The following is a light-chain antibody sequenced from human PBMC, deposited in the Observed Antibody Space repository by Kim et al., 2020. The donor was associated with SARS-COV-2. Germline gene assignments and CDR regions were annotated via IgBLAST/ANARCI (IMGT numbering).Light chain of an antibody. Sequence: SPGERATLSSRASQSVSSNLAWYQQKPGQAPRLIIYGASTRATGVPARFSGSGFGTDFTLTISSLQSEDYAVYYCQQHNDWPPLTFGGGTKVDIK. J-gene: IGKJ4*01. V-gene: IGKV3-15*01. CDR3: QQHNDWPPLT. CDR2: GAS. CDR1: QSVSSN.